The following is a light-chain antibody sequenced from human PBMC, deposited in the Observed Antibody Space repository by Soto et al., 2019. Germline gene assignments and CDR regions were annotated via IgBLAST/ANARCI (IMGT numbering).Light chain of an antibody. V-gene: IGKV1-9*01. CDR3: QQLDSYPFT. Sequence: DIQLTQSPSFLSASVGDRVTITCRASQGISRYLAWYQQEPGKAPKLLIYAASTLQSGVPSRFSGSGSGTEFTLTISSLQPEDFATYYCQQLDSYPFTFGPAAKVDIK. J-gene: IGKJ3*01. CDR2: AAS. CDR1: QGISRY.